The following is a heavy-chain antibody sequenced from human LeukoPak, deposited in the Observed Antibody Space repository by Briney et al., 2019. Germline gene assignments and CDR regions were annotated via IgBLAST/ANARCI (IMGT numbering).Heavy chain of an antibody. CDR3: AIQQQGYFDY. CDR1: GFTFDDYA. CDR2: ISWNSGSI. Sequence: GGSLRLSCAASGFTFDDYAMHRVRQAPGKGLEWVSGISWNSGSIGYADSVKGRFTISRDNAKNSLYLQMNSLRAEDMALYYCAIQQQGYFDYWGQGTLVTVSS. J-gene: IGHJ4*02. V-gene: IGHV3-9*03. D-gene: IGHD6-13*01.